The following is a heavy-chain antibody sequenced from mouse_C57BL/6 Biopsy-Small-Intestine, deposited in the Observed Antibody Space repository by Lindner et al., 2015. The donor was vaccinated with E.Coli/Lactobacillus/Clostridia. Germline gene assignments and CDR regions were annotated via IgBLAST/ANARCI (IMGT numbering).Heavy chain of an antibody. J-gene: IGHJ1*01. CDR2: INPGAGNT. CDR3: AVASKLGIFAFDV. V-gene: IGHV1-84*02. D-gene: IGHD2-12*01. CDR1: GYSFTKSY. Sequence: SVKVSCKASGYSFTKSYIDWVRQAPGQGLEWVGVINPGAGNTNYAQKFQGRVTMTRDPSTSTVYMELSSLTSEDTAVYYCAVASKLGIFAFDVWGQGTMVTVSS.